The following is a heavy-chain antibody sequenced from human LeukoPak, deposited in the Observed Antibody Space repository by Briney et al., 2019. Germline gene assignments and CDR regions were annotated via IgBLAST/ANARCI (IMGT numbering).Heavy chain of an antibody. J-gene: IGHJ4*02. Sequence: GGSLRLSCAASGFTFSSYGMHWVSQAPGKGLEWVAVISYDGSNKYYADSVKGRFTIPRDNSKNTLYLQMNSLRAEDTAVYYCAKDPEHSSSWYFDYWGQGTLVTVSS. CDR1: GFTFSSYG. D-gene: IGHD6-13*01. CDR3: AKDPEHSSSWYFDY. CDR2: ISYDGSNK. V-gene: IGHV3-30*18.